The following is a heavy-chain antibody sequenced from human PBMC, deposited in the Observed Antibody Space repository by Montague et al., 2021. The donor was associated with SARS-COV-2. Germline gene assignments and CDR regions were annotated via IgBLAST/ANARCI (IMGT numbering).Heavy chain of an antibody. CDR3: ARLWARRVAAVAQRDFYSNGLDV. CDR2: IHHTGVT. V-gene: IGHV4-4*02. Sequence: SETLSLTCAVSGGSIFTTNWWVWVRQTPEKGMEWIGEIHHTGVTKYNPSLKSRVSLSLNKSDNQFSLRLNSVTAADTAVYYCARLWARRVAAVAQRDFYSNGLDVWGQGTTVTVSS. CDR1: GGSIFTTNW. J-gene: IGHJ6*02. D-gene: IGHD6-13*01.